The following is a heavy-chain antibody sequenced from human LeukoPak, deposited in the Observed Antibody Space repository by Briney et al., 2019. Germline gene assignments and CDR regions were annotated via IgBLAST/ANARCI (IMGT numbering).Heavy chain of an antibody. CDR3: AREGYGYRDYYYYYYMDV. D-gene: IGHD5-18*01. Sequence: SETLSLTCTVSGGSISSYYWSWIRQPPGKGLEWIGCIYYSGSTNYNPSLKSRVTISVDTSKNQFSLKLSPVTAADTAVYYCAREGYGYRDYYYYYYMDVWGKGTTVTVSS. CDR1: GGSISSYY. CDR2: IYYSGST. V-gene: IGHV4-59*01. J-gene: IGHJ6*03.